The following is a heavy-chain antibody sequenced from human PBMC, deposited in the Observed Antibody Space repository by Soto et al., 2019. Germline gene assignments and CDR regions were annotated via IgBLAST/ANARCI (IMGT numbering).Heavy chain of an antibody. CDR1: GFTFGSYA. J-gene: IGHJ6*02. V-gene: IGHV3-23*01. CDR3: ARDYSSSRYYGMDV. Sequence: GGSLRLSCAASGFTFGSYAMSWVRQAPGKGLEWVSGISDSGGSAYYADSVKGRFTISRDNSKNTLYLQMNSLRAEDTAVYYCARDYSSSRYYGMDVWGQGTTVTVSS. CDR2: ISDSGGSA. D-gene: IGHD3-22*01.